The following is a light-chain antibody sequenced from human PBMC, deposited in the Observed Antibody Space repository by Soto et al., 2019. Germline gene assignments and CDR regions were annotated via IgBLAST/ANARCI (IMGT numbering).Light chain of an antibody. CDR1: QSISSN. V-gene: IGKV3-15*01. CDR3: HQSLRT. CDR2: DAS. J-gene: IGKJ1*01. Sequence: EIVMTQSPATLSVSPGERATLSCRTSQSISSNLAWYQQKPGQAPRLLIYDASTRATGIPARFSGSGSGTEFTLTISILQSEEFAVYFCHQSLRTFGQGTKVEV.